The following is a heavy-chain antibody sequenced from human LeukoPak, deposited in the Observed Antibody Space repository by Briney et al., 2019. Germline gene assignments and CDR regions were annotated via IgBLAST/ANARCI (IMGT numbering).Heavy chain of an antibody. Sequence: SETLSLTCTVSGGSISSYYWSWIRQPPGKGLEWIGYINYSGSSNYNPSLKSRVTISVDASKNQFSLKLSSVTAADTAVYYCARHSFNIVVVPAAISGSYYMDVWGKGTTVTISS. J-gene: IGHJ6*03. CDR3: ARHSFNIVVVPAAISGSYYMDV. V-gene: IGHV4-59*01. CDR1: GGSISSYY. CDR2: INYSGSS. D-gene: IGHD2-2*01.